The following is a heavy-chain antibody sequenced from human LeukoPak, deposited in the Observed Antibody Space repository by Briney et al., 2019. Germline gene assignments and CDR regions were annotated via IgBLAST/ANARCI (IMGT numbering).Heavy chain of an antibody. CDR2: IYYSGST. Sequence: SQTLSLTCTVSGGSISSYYWSWIRQPPGKGLEWIGYIYYSGSTNYNPSLKSRVTISVDTSKNQFSLKLSSVTAADTAVYYCARARTDYGGTSFDYWGQGTLVTVSS. CDR1: GGSISSYY. J-gene: IGHJ4*02. CDR3: ARARTDYGGTSFDY. D-gene: IGHD4-23*01. V-gene: IGHV4-59*01.